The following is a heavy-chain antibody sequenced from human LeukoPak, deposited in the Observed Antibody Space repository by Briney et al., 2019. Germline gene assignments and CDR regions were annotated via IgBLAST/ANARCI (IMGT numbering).Heavy chain of an antibody. Sequence: ASVKVSCKASGYTFTSYDVNWVRQATGQGLEWMGWVNPNSGHTGYAQKFQGRVTLTTNTSVSPAYMELSSLRSEDTAIYYCARGAPASYCSGGSCPYFDYWGQGTLVSVSS. V-gene: IGHV1-8*01. CDR1: GYTFTSYD. J-gene: IGHJ4*02. CDR3: ARGAPASYCSGGSCPYFDY. CDR2: VNPNSGHT. D-gene: IGHD2-15*01.